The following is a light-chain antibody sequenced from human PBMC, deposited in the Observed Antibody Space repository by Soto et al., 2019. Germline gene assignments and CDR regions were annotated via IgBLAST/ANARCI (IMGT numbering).Light chain of an antibody. V-gene: IGKV3-15*01. CDR2: RAS. Sequence: EIVVTQSPATLSVSPGERVTLSCRASQSVSTNLAWYQQKPGQAPRLLIYRASTRATGIPARFSGSGSGTEFTLTISSLQSEDFAVYYWQQYDNWPTFGQGTKLQIK. CDR1: QSVSTN. J-gene: IGKJ2*01. CDR3: QQYDNWPT.